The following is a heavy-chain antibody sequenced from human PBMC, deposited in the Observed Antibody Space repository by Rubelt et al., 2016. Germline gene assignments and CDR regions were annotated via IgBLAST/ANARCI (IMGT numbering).Heavy chain of an antibody. V-gene: IGHV3-33*08. J-gene: IGHJ4*02. Sequence: VQLLESGGGLVQPGGSLRLSCAASGFTFRNHGMHWVRQAPGKGLEWVAVIWYDGSNKYYADSVKGRFTISRDNSKNTLYLQMNSLRAEDTAVYYCARPKYCSGGSCNSALDNWGQGTLVTVSS. CDR3: ARPKYCSGGSCNSALDN. D-gene: IGHD2-15*01. CDR1: GFTFRNHG. CDR2: IWYDGSNK.